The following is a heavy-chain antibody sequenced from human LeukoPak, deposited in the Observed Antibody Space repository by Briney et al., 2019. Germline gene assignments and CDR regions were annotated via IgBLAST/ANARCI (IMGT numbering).Heavy chain of an antibody. CDR3: ARDRGSYYRRYYFDY. Sequence: GGSLRLSCAASGFTFSSYWMSWVRQAPGKGLEWVANIKQDGSEKYYVDSEKGRFTISRDNAKNSLYLQMNSLRAEDTAVYYCARDRGSYYRRYYFDYWGQGTLVTVSS. J-gene: IGHJ4*02. V-gene: IGHV3-7*01. CDR2: IKQDGSEK. CDR1: GFTFSSYW. D-gene: IGHD1-26*01.